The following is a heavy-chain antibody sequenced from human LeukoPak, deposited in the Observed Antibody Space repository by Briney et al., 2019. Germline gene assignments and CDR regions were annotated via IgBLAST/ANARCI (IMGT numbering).Heavy chain of an antibody. CDR1: GGTFSSYA. Sequence: ASVKVSCKASGGTFSSYALSRVRQAPGHGLEWMGGIIPIFGTANYAQKFQGRVTITTDESTSTAYMELSSLRSEDTAGYYCAMCGGDCYLGFDYWGQGTLVTVSS. D-gene: IGHD2-21*02. CDR2: IIPIFGTA. V-gene: IGHV1-69*05. CDR3: AMCGGDCYLGFDY. J-gene: IGHJ4*02.